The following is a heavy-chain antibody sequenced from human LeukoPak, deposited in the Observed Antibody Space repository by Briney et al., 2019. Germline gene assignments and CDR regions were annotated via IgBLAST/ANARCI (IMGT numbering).Heavy chain of an antibody. D-gene: IGHD6-13*01. Sequence: ASVKVSCKASGYTFTSYDINWVRQATGQGLEWMGWMNPNSGNTGYAQKFQGRATMTRNTSISTAYMELSSLRSEDTAVYYCAMRHSSSWHNWFDPWGQGTLVTVSS. V-gene: IGHV1-8*01. J-gene: IGHJ5*02. CDR2: MNPNSGNT. CDR1: GYTFTSYD. CDR3: AMRHSSSWHNWFDP.